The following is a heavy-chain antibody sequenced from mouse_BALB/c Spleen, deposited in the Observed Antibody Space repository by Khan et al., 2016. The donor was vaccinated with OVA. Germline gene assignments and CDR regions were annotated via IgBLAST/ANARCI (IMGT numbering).Heavy chain of an antibody. CDR2: INTNGGST. CDR1: GFTFSNYG. Sequence: EVELVESGGGLVQPGGSLKLSCAASGFTFSNYGMSWVRQTPDRRLELVATINTNGGSTYYPDSVKGRFTISRDNGQNTLYLQMSSLRSEDTGIDYCSRDGYYETYFDYWGQGTTLTVSS. J-gene: IGHJ2*01. D-gene: IGHD2-3*01. V-gene: IGHV5-6-3*01. CDR3: SRDGYYETYFDY.